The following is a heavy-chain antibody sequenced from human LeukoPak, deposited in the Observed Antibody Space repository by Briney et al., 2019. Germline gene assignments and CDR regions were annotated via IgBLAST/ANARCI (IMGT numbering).Heavy chain of an antibody. J-gene: IGHJ4*02. CDR3: ASRDDSGPY. D-gene: IGHD4-17*01. CDR2: VSHTGRT. V-gene: IGHV4/OR15-8*01. CDR1: GGSIYSPNW. Sequence: SETLSLTCVVSGGSIYSPNWWTWVRQPPGKGPEWIGEVSHTGRTNYHPSLQSRVTISLDGSKNHFSLRVTSMTAADTAVYYCASRDDSGPYWGQGTLVTVSS.